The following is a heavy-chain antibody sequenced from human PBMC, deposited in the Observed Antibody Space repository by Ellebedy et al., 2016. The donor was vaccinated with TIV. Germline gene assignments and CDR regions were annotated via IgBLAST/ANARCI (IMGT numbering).Heavy chain of an antibody. CDR3: AKGIGAAVY. J-gene: IGHJ4*02. CDR1: GFSFSDNW. Sequence: GGSLRLSXAASGFSFSDNWMNWVRQAPGKGLEWVANIKEDGSERFYVDSVKGRFTISRDNAKNSVYLQMNYLRDEDTAVYYCAKGIGAAVYWGQGTLVTISS. D-gene: IGHD3-16*01. V-gene: IGHV3-7*03. CDR2: IKEDGSER.